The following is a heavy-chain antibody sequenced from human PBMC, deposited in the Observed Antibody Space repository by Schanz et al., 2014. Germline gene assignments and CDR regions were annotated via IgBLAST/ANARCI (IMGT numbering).Heavy chain of an antibody. CDR3: GRGFSRSYIAF. V-gene: IGHV1-18*01. CDR1: GYTFISYG. CDR2: ISAYNGHT. Sequence: QVQLVQSGAEVKKPGASVKVSCKASGYTFISYGIKWVRQAPGQGLEWMGWISAYNGHTDYAQKLQGRVTLTTDTSTSTVYLELSSLRSDDTAVYYCGRGFSRSYIAFWGQGTLITVSS. J-gene: IGHJ4*02. D-gene: IGHD3-10*01.